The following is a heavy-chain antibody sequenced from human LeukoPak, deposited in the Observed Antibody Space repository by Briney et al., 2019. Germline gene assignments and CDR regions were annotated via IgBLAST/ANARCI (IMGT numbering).Heavy chain of an antibody. CDR2: IYYSGST. Sequence: SQTLSLTCTVSGGSISSGDYYWSWIRQPPGKGLEWIGYIYYSGSTYYNPSLKSRLTLSVDTSKNHFSLNLNSVTAADTAVYYCARDGIVSQGNWLDPWGPGTLVTVSS. V-gene: IGHV4-30-4*01. D-gene: IGHD3-22*01. CDR1: GGSISSGDYY. CDR3: ARDGIVSQGNWLDP. J-gene: IGHJ5*02.